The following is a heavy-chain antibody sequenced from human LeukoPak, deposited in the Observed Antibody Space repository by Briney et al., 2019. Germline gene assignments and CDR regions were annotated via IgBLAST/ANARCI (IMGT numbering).Heavy chain of an antibody. CDR2: INHSGST. CDR3: ARADLSSFYFDS. CDR1: GGSFSGYY. V-gene: IGHV4-34*01. Sequence: PAETLSLTCAVYGGSFSGYYWIWIRQPPGKGLEWMGEINHSGSTNYNPSLESRVTISVDRSKNQFSLKLSSVTAADTAVYYCARADLSSFYFDSWGQGTLVTASS. J-gene: IGHJ4*02. D-gene: IGHD3-16*01.